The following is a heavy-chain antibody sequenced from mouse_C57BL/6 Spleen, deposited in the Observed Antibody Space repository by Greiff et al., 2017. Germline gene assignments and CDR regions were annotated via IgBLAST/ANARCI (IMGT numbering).Heavy chain of an antibody. CDR3: ARRIDYGSSRDWYFDV. V-gene: IGHV1-53*01. CDR1: GYTFTSYW. Sequence: QVQLQQPGTELVKPGASVKLSCKASGYTFTSYWMHWVKQRPGQGLEWIGNINPSNGGTNYNEKFKSKATLTVDKSSSTAYMQIRSLTSEDSAVYYCARRIDYGSSRDWYFDVWGTGTTVTVSS. J-gene: IGHJ1*03. D-gene: IGHD1-1*01. CDR2: INPSNGGT.